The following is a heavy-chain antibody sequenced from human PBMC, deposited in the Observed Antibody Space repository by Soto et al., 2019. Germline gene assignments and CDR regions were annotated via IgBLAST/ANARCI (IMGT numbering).Heavy chain of an antibody. CDR1: GFTFSSYA. V-gene: IGHV3-23*01. CDR2: ISGSGGST. Sequence: GGSLRLSCAASGFTFSSYAMSWVRQAPGKGLEWVSAISGSGGSTYYADSVKGRFTISRDNSKNTLYLQMNSLRAEDTAVYYCAKGTVLLWFGEPNPNNWFDPWGQGTLVTVSS. J-gene: IGHJ5*02. CDR3: AKGTVLLWFGEPNPNNWFDP. D-gene: IGHD3-10*01.